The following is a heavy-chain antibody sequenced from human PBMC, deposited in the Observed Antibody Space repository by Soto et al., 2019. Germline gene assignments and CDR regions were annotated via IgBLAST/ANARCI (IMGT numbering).Heavy chain of an antibody. V-gene: IGHV4-31*03. CDR2: ISYSGST. CDR3: ARDEGGIEAVAGPQGMDV. CDR1: GGSISSGGYH. Sequence: QVQLHESGPGLVKPSQTLSLTCTVSGGSISSGGYHWSWIRQHPGKGLEWIGSISYSGSTSYNPSLKSRVIISVDKSKNQFSLKLSSVTAADTAVYYCARDEGGIEAVAGPQGMDVWGQGTTVTVSS. D-gene: IGHD6-19*01. J-gene: IGHJ6*02.